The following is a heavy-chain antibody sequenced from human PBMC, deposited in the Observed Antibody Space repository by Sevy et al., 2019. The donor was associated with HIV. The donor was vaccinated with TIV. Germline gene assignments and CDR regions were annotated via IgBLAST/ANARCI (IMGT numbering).Heavy chain of an antibody. CDR1: GFMFSSYS. V-gene: IGHV3-21*01. J-gene: IGHJ6*02. CDR2: ISSDSNYI. Sequence: GGSLRLSCAASGFMFSSYSMNWVRQAPGKGLEWVSSISSDSNYIYYADSVKGRFTNSRDNAKNSLYLQMNSLRAEDTAVYYCAGPDATGGMDVWGQGSMVTVSS. CDR3: AGPDATGGMDV.